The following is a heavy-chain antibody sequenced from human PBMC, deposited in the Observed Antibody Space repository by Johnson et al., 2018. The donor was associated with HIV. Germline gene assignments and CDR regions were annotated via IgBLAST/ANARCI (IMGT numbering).Heavy chain of an antibody. J-gene: IGHJ3*02. D-gene: IGHD5-24*01. CDR3: ARACRDGYTCDAYDI. CDR2: IKQDGSEK. Sequence: VQVVESGGGLVQPGGSLRLSCAASGFTFSSYWMSWVRQAPGKGLEWVANIKQDGSEKYYVDSVKGRFTISRDNAKNSLYLQMNSLRAEDTAVYYCARACRDGYTCDAYDIWGQGTMVTVSS. V-gene: IGHV3-7*05. CDR1: GFTFSSYW.